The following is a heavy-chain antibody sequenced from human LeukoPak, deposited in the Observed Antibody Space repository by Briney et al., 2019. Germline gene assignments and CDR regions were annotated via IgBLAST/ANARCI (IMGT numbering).Heavy chain of an antibody. D-gene: IGHD3-22*01. Sequence: PGGSLRLSCAASGFTFSSYAMSWVRQAPGKGLEWVSAISGSGGSTYYADSVKGRFTISRDNSKNTLYLQMNSLRAEDTAVYYCAKGGSSGYYFWNYYYGMDVWGQGTTVTVSS. CDR2: ISGSGGST. J-gene: IGHJ6*02. CDR3: AKGGSSGYYFWNYYYGMDV. CDR1: GFTFSSYA. V-gene: IGHV3-23*01.